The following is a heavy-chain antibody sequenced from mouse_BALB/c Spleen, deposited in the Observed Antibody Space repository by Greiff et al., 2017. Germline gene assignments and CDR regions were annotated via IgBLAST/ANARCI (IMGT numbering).Heavy chain of an antibody. Sequence: EVQVVESGGGLVQPGGSRKLSCAASGFTFSSFGMHWVRQAPEKGLEWVAYISSGSSTIYYADTVKGRFTISRDNPKNTLFLQMTSLRSEDTAMYYCARKEDGNYGGAMDYWGQGTSVTVSS. CDR2: ISSGSSTI. D-gene: IGHD2-1*01. J-gene: IGHJ4*01. CDR3: ARKEDGNYGGAMDY. CDR1: GFTFSSFG. V-gene: IGHV5-17*02.